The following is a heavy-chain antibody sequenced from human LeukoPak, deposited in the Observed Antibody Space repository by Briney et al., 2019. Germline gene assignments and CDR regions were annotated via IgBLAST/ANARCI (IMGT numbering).Heavy chain of an antibody. Sequence: ASETLSLTCTVSGGSISSGGYYWSWIRQHPGKGLEWIGYIYYSGSTYYNPSLKSRVTISVDTSKNQFSLKLSSVTAADTAVYYCAGGIAVAGSRGDYYYYGMDVWGKGTTVTVSS. D-gene: IGHD6-19*01. J-gene: IGHJ6*04. V-gene: IGHV4-31*03. CDR3: AGGIAVAGSRGDYYYYGMDV. CDR2: IYYSGST. CDR1: GGSISSGGYY.